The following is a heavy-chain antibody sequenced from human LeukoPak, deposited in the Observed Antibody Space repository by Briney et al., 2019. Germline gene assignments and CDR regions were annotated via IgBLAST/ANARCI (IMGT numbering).Heavy chain of an antibody. D-gene: IGHD3-10*01. J-gene: IGHJ6*02. CDR2: ILNKANNYGT. Sequence: AGGSLRLSCAASGFTFSDHFMEWVRQAPGKGLEWVGRILNKANNYGTEYAASVKGRFTISRDDSKNSLYLQMNSLRTEDTAIYYCADLGTSYGVDVWGQGTTVTVSS. CDR3: ADLGTSYGVDV. CDR1: GFTFSDHF. V-gene: IGHV3-72*01.